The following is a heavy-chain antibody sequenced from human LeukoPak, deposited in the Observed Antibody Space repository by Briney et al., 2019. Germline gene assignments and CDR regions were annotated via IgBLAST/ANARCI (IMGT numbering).Heavy chain of an antibody. CDR3: ARDRSRITMIVVVPNAFDI. V-gene: IGHV1-2*02. J-gene: IGHJ3*02. CDR2: INPNSGGT. D-gene: IGHD3-22*01. Sequence: GASVKVSCKASGYTFTGYYMHWVRQAPGQGLEWMGWINPNSGGTNYAQKFQGRVTMTRDTSISTAYMELNRLRSDDTAVYYCARDRSRITMIVVVPNAFDIWGQGTMVTVSS. CDR1: GYTFTGYY.